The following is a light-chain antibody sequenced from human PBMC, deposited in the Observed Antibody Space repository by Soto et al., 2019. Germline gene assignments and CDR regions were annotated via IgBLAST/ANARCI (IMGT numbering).Light chain of an antibody. CDR3: QQTYATPIT. CDR2: GAS. J-gene: IGKJ5*01. V-gene: IGKV1-39*01. Sequence: DIPITQSPSSLSASVGDRVTITCRASHPISNYLNWYQHRPGKAPKLLIYGASTLQSGVPSRFSGSESGTDFTLTITSLQPEDCATYYCQQTYATPITFGQGTRLEIK. CDR1: HPISNY.